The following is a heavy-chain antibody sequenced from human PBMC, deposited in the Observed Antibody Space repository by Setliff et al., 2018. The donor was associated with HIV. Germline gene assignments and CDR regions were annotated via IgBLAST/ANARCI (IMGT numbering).Heavy chain of an antibody. D-gene: IGHD3-22*01. Sequence: WASVKVSCKASGYTFTSYALHWVRQAPGQRLEWMGWLNAGNGDTKYSQNFQDRVAITRDTSASTAYMELSSLRSEDTAVYYCARAQTYYSDSSGYYSQYWGQGTLVTSPQ. CDR3: ARAQTYYSDSSGYYSQY. J-gene: IGHJ4*02. CDR2: LNAGNGDT. V-gene: IGHV1-3*01. CDR1: GYTFTSYA.